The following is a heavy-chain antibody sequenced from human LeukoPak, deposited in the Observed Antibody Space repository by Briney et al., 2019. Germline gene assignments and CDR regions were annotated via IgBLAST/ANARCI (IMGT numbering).Heavy chain of an antibody. Sequence: SGGSLRLSCVVSGITVSNYDMSWVRQAPGKGLEWVSGIRESGGTNYADSVKGRFTISRDNSMNTVYLQMNSLRAEDTAVYSCAKRGIVIRGVLIMGFHKAAYYFDYWGQGILVTVSS. CDR2: IRESGGT. J-gene: IGHJ4*02. D-gene: IGHD3-10*01. CDR1: GITVSNYD. V-gene: IGHV3-23*01. CDR3: AKRGIVIRGVLIMGFHKAAYYFDY.